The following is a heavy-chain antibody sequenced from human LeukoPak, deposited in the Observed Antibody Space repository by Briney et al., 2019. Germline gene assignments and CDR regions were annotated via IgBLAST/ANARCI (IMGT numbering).Heavy chain of an antibody. D-gene: IGHD2-21*01. CDR3: ARDRRDSPGSFDY. Sequence: GGSLRLSCSASGFIFSDYYMSWVRQAPGKGLEWVANIKQDGSEKYYVDSVKGRFTISRDNAKNSLYLQMNSLRAEDTAVYYCARDRRDSPGSFDYWGQGTLVTVSS. CDR2: IKQDGSEK. V-gene: IGHV3-7*01. J-gene: IGHJ4*02. CDR1: GFIFSDYY.